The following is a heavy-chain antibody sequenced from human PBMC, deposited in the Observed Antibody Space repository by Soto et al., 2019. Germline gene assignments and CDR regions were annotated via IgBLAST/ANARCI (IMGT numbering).Heavy chain of an antibody. CDR2: ISAYDGNT. Sequence: PSVKVSCKASGYTFTSYGISWVRQAPGQGLEWMGWISAYDGNTNYAQKLQGRVTMTTDTSTSTAYMELRSLRSDDTAVYYCATRYNWNYGLDAFDIWGQGTMVTVSS. CDR1: GYTFTSYG. D-gene: IGHD1-7*01. CDR3: ATRYNWNYGLDAFDI. J-gene: IGHJ3*02. V-gene: IGHV1-18*01.